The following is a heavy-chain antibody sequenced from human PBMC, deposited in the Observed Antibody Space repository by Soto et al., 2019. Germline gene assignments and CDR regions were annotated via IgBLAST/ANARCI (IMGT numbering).Heavy chain of an antibody. J-gene: IGHJ4*02. CDR1: GGSISSSNW. D-gene: IGHD3-3*01. Sequence: SETLSLTCAVSGGSISSSNWWSWVRQPPGKGLEWIGEIYHSGSTNYNPSLKSRVTISVDKSKNQFSLKLSSVTAADTAVYYCASKILQDYDFWRGPDTSIYFDYWGQGTLVTVSS. CDR3: ASKILQDYDFWRGPDTSIYFDY. V-gene: IGHV4-4*02. CDR2: IYHSGST.